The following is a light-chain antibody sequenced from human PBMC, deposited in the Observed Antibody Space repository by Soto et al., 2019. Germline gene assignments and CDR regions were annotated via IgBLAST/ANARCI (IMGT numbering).Light chain of an antibody. CDR2: EVT. CDR1: SGDIGSYNR. CDR3: SSYTNIKTRACV. J-gene: IGLJ1*01. Sequence: QSAMTQPASVSVSPGQSITISCTGTSGDIGSYNRVSWYQQHPGKAPKLIIYEVTDRPSGVSNRFSGSKSGNTASLTISGLQAEDEADYYCSSYTNIKTRACVFGTGTKVTVL. V-gene: IGLV2-14*01.